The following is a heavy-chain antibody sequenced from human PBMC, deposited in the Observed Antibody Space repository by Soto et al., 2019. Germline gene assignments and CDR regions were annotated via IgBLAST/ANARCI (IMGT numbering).Heavy chain of an antibody. J-gene: IGHJ4*02. CDR3: TREPDYSNDFEY. CDR1: GFTFNNAW. D-gene: IGHD4-4*01. CDR2: IRSKADGGTI. Sequence: EVQLVESGGGLVRPGGSLRLSCVASGFTFNNAWMNWVRQAPGKGLEWVGRIRSKADGGTIDYAAPVKDRFTISRDDSKNTLHLQMNSLKTEDTAVYYCTREPDYSNDFEYWGQGTLVTVSS. V-gene: IGHV3-15*07.